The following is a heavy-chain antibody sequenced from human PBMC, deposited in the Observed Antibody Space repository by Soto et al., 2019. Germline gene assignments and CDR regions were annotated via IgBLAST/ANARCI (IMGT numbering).Heavy chain of an antibody. V-gene: IGHV1-69*06. CDR2: INPIFGTP. J-gene: IGHJ4*02. CDR3: AREGRQFDY. Sequence: SVKVSCKASGGTFSSYAISWVRQAPGQGLEWMGGINPIFGTPHYAQKYQGRVTITADTFTNTAYMELTRLTSDDTAVYFCAREGRQFDYWGQGTLVTVSS. CDR1: GGTFSSYA.